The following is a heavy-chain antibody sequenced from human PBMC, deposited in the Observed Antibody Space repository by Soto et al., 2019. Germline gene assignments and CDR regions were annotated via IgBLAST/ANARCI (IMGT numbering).Heavy chain of an antibody. D-gene: IGHD7-27*01. CDR2: IYWDDDK. CDR3: AHFQLGARLFDY. CDR1: GFSLRTSEVG. V-gene: IGHV2-5*02. Sequence: QITLKESGPTLVKPTQTLTLTCTFSGFSLRTSEVGVGWIRQPPGKALEWLALIYWDDDKRYRPSLKSRLTITKDTSKNQVVLTMTNMDPGATATYYCAHFQLGARLFDYWGQGTLVTVSS. J-gene: IGHJ4*02.